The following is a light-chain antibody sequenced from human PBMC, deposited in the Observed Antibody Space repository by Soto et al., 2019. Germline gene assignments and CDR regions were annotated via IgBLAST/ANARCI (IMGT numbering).Light chain of an antibody. J-gene: IGKJ4*01. CDR1: QSVSSSY. V-gene: IGKV3-15*01. Sequence: ENVLTQSPGTLSLSPGERATLSCGASQSVSSSYLAWYQQKPGLAPRLLIYGASTRATGIPARFSGSGSGREFTLTISSLQSEDFAVYYCQQRNDWPLTFGGGTKVDI. CDR3: QQRNDWPLT. CDR2: GAS.